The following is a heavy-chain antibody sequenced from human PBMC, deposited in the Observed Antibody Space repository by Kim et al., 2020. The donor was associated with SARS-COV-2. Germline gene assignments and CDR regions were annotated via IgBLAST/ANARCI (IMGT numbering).Heavy chain of an antibody. J-gene: IGHJ1*01. V-gene: IGHV3-15*01. Sequence: GSLRLSCAASGFTFSNAWMSWVRQAPGKGLEWVGRIKSKTDGGTTDYAAPVKGRFSISRDDSKNTLYLQMNSLKTEDTAVYYCTTDRYCTGGNCYREFQHWGQGTLVTVSS. D-gene: IGHD2-15*01. CDR2: IKSKTDGGTT. CDR3: TTDRYCTGGNCYREFQH. CDR1: GFTFSNAW.